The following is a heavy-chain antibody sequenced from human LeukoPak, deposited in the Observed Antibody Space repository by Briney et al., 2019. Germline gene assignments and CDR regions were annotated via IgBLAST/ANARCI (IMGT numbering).Heavy chain of an antibody. V-gene: IGHV3-73*01. Sequence: GGSLRLSCAASGFTFSGSAMHWVRQASGKGLEWVGRIRSKANSYATAYAASVKGRFTISRDDSKNTAYLQLNSLKTEDTAVYYCTRGLGGNWFDPWGQGTLVTVSS. J-gene: IGHJ5*02. CDR2: IRSKANSYAT. D-gene: IGHD3-10*01. CDR3: TRGLGGNWFDP. CDR1: GFTFSGSA.